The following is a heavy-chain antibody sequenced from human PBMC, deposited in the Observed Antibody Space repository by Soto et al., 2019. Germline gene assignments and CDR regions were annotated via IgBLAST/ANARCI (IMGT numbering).Heavy chain of an antibody. D-gene: IGHD4-17*01. V-gene: IGHV3-7*03. J-gene: IGHJ4*02. Sequence: GGSLRLSCTASGFMFGSYWMTWVRHVPGKGPQWVANIKRDGSEKYYVDFVKGRFTISRDNADNSVFLDMNNLRVDDTATYYCARVRATDYEIDYWGQGALVTVSS. CDR3: ARVRATDYEIDY. CDR2: IKRDGSEK. CDR1: GFMFGSYW.